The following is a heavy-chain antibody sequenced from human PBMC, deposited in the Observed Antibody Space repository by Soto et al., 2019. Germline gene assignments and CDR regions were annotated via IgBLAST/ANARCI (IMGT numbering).Heavy chain of an antibody. Sequence: QVQLVQSGAEVKKPGASVKVSCKASGYTFTSYAMHWVRQAPGQRLEWMGWINAGNGNTKYSQKFQGRVTITRDTSASTGYMEVSSLRSEDTAVYYCARPYYDYIWGSYRSPYYFDYWGQGTLVTVSS. CDR2: INAGNGNT. D-gene: IGHD3-16*02. J-gene: IGHJ4*02. V-gene: IGHV1-3*01. CDR3: ARPYYDYIWGSYRSPYYFDY. CDR1: GYTFTSYA.